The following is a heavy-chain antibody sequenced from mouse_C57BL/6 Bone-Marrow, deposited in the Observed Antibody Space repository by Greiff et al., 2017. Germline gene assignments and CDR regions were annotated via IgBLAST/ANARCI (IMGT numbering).Heavy chain of an antibody. CDR2: ISYDGSN. J-gene: IGHJ4*01. CDR1: GYSITSGYY. V-gene: IGHV3-6*01. CDR3: ARDEGDYAMDY. Sequence: EVKLQESGPGLVKPSQSLSLTCSVTGYSITSGYYWNWNRQFPGNKLEWMGYISYDGSNNYNQSLKNRISITGDTSKNQFFLKLNSVTTEETATXYCARDEGDYAMDYWGQGTSVTVSS.